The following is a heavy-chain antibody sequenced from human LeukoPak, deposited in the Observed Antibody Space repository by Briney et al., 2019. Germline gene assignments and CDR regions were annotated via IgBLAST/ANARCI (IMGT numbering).Heavy chain of an antibody. CDR3: ARLEDSSGYSYFDY. J-gene: IGHJ4*02. D-gene: IGHD3-22*01. Sequence: GASLQISGQGSGSIFTSYWIGWGRPLPGKGEEGMGIIYPGDSDTRESPSFQGQVTISADKSISTAYLQWSSLKASDTAMYYCARLEDSSGYSYFDYWGQGTLVTVSS. CDR2: IYPGDSDT. CDR1: GSIFTSYW. V-gene: IGHV5-51*01.